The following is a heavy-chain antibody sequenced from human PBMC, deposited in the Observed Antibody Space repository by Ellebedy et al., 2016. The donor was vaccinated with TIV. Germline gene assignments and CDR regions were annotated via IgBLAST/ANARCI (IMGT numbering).Heavy chain of an antibody. Sequence: SETLSLTXSVSGGSISSSGSYWSWIRQRPGKGLEWIGDIYYSGNTYNNPSLKSRLTISVDTSKNHFSLKLSAVTAADTAVYYCARVPLERRGNWFDPWGQGTLVTVSS. V-gene: IGHV4-31*03. CDR3: ARVPLERRGNWFDP. CDR1: GGSISSSGSY. CDR2: IYYSGNT. D-gene: IGHD1-1*01. J-gene: IGHJ5*02.